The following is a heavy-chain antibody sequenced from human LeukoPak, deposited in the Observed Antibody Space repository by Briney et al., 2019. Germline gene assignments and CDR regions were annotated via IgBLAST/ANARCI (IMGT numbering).Heavy chain of an antibody. CDR2: ISHSGSA. CDR3: ATSRIRIGARRSRNGSFDN. D-gene: IGHD5-24*01. CDR1: GGSFSGYY. Sequence: TSETLSLTCAVSGGSFSGYYWTWIRQSPGKGLEWIGEISHSGSANCNPSLKSRVTMSVDTSKNQFSLRLNSVTAADTAVYYCATSRIRIGARRSRNGSFDNWGQGTLVTVSS. V-gene: IGHV4-34*01. J-gene: IGHJ4*02.